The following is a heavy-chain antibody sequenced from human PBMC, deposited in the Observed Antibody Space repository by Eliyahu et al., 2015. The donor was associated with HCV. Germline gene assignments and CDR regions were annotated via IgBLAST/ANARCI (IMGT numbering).Heavy chain of an antibody. CDR3: ARDVEYSYGPNFDY. CDR1: GFTFSDYY. CDR2: ISSSSSYT. D-gene: IGHD5-18*01. J-gene: IGHJ4*02. Sequence: QVQLVESGGGLVKPGGSLRLSCAASGFTFSDYYMSWIRQAPGKGLEWVSYISSSSSYTNYADSVKGRFTISRDNAKNSLYLQMNSLRAEDTAVYYCARDVEYSYGPNFDYWGQGTLVTVSS. V-gene: IGHV3-11*05.